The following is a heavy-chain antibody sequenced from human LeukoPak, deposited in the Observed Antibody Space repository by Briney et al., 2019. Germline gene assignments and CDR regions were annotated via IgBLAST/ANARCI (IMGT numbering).Heavy chain of an antibody. J-gene: IGHJ4*02. CDR2: IYYSGST. V-gene: IGHV4-39*02. Sequence: PSETLSLTCTVSGGSISSSSYYWGWIRRPPGKGLEWIGSIYYSGSTYYNPSLKSRVTISVDTSKNQFSLKLSSVTAADTAVYYCATDGRYVAVRNYWGQGTLVTVSS. CDR3: ATDGRYVAVRNY. CDR1: GGSISSSSYY. D-gene: IGHD6-19*01.